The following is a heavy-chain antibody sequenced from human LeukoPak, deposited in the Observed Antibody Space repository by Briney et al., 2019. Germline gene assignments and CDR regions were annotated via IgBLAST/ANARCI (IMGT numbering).Heavy chain of an antibody. CDR3: ARDHVDTAMVRSY. V-gene: IGHV3-23*01. D-gene: IGHD5-18*01. CDR2: ISGSGDYT. Sequence: PGGSLRLSCAASGFTFSSYAMSWVRQAPGKGLEWVSGISGSGDYTYYADSLKGRFTISRDNAKNSLYLQMNSLRAEDTAVYYCARDHVDTAMVRSYWGQGTLVTVSS. J-gene: IGHJ4*02. CDR1: GFTFSSYA.